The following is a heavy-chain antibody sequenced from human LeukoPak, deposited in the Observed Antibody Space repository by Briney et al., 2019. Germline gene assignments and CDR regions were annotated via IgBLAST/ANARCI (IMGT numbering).Heavy chain of an antibody. CDR1: GDSMSSRSYY. V-gene: IGHV4-39*01. J-gene: IGHJ4*02. D-gene: IGHD1-1*01. Sequence: PSETLSLTCTVSGDSMSSRSYYWGWIRQPPGKGLEWIGNIYYTGTTYYNPSFKSRVNIAVDTSKNQFSLYLSSVTAADTAVYYCARQRTAGTKVIGYWGQGTLVTVSS. CDR2: IYYTGTT. CDR3: ARQRTAGTKVIGY.